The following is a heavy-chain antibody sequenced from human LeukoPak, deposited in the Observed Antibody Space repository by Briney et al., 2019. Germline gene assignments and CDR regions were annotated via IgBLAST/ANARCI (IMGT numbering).Heavy chain of an antibody. CDR1: GFTVSNNY. D-gene: IGHD3-22*01. CDR3: AKSPPDSSGYVDY. CDR2: SYSDSNT. J-gene: IGHJ4*02. V-gene: IGHV3-53*01. Sequence: QAGGSLRLSCAASGFTVSNNYMSWVRQAPGKGLEWVSISYSDSNTNYADSVKGRFTISRDNSKNTLYLQMNSLRAEDTAVYYCAKSPPDSSGYVDYWGQGTLVTVSS.